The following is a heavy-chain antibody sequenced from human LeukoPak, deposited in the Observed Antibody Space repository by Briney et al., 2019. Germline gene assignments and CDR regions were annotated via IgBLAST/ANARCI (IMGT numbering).Heavy chain of an antibody. CDR2: IYYSGTT. J-gene: IGHJ1*01. V-gene: IGHV4-59*08. Sequence: SETLSLTCTVSGGSISNYYWSWIRQPPGKGLECMGYIYYSGTTNYNPSLKSRVTISVDASKNQFSLWLSSVTAADTAVYYCARHGGYSSPYLHWAQGTLVTVSS. D-gene: IGHD6-13*01. CDR3: ARHGGYSSPYLH. CDR1: GGSISNYY.